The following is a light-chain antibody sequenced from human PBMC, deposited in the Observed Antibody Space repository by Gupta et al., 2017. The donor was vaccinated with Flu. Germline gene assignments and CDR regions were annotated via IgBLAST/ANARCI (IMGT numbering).Light chain of an antibody. V-gene: IGLV2-23*01. Sequence: QSALTQPASVSGSPGQSITISCTGTSSDVGSYNLVSWYQQHPGKAPKLVIYEGNKRPSGVSHRFSGSKSGNTASLTISGLQTEDEADYFCCSYAGDSFYVFGTGTKVTVL. CDR3: CSYAGDSFYV. CDR1: SSDVGSYNL. CDR2: EGN. J-gene: IGLJ1*01.